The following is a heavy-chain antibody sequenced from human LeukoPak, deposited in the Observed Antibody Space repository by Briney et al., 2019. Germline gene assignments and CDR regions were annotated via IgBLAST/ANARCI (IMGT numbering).Heavy chain of an antibody. D-gene: IGHD2-15*01. Sequence: GSLRLSCTASGFTFGDYAMSWFRQPPGKGLEWIGEINHSGNANYNPSLKSRVTISLDMSENHFSLKLSSVTAADTAVYYCATGKDIVVVVAATLEYWGQGTLVTVSS. J-gene: IGHJ4*02. CDR3: ATGKDIVVVVAATLEY. CDR2: INHSGNA. CDR1: GFTFGDYA. V-gene: IGHV4-34*08.